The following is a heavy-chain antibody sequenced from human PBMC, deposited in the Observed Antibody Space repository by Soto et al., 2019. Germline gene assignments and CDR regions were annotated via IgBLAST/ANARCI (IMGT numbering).Heavy chain of an antibody. V-gene: IGHV1-18*01. J-gene: IGHJ4*02. CDR2: ISAYNGHT. CDR3: VRDWGLNGYDIFDY. Sequence: QVHLVQSGAEVKKPGASVKVSCKASGYTFSSYGVSWVRQAPGQGLEWMGWISAYNGHTNYVEKFQDRVTMTTDTSTSTAYLELRSLRSDDTAMYYCVRDWGLNGYDIFDYWGQGTLVTVPS. CDR1: GYTFSSYG. D-gene: IGHD5-12*01.